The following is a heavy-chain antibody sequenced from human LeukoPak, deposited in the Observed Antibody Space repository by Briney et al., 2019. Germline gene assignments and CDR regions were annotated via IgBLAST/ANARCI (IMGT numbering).Heavy chain of an antibody. V-gene: IGHV1-69*04. CDR1: GGTFSSYT. D-gene: IGHD3-10*01. J-gene: IGHJ4*02. Sequence: SVKVSCKASGGTFSSYTISWVRQAPGQGLEWMGRIIPILGIANYAQKFQGRVTITADKSTSTAYMELSSLRSGDTAVYYCARDRGITMVRGVKSNSFDYWGQGTLVTVSS. CDR2: IIPILGIA. CDR3: ARDRGITMVRGVKSNSFDY.